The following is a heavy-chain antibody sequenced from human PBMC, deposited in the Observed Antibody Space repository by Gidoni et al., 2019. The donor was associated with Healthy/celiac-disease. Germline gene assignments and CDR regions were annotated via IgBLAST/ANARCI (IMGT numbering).Heavy chain of an antibody. J-gene: IGHJ6*02. CDR3: ARGERGCSSTSCYYYYGMDV. V-gene: IGHV4-61*01. CDR2: IYYSGST. Sequence: QVQLQESGPGLVKPSETLSLTCTVSGGSVSSGSYYWSWIRQPPGKGLEWIGYIYYSGSTNYNPSLKSRVTISVDTSKNQFSLKLSSVTAADTAVYYCARGERGCSSTSCYYYYGMDVWGQGTTVTVSS. D-gene: IGHD2-2*01. CDR1: GGSVSSGSYY.